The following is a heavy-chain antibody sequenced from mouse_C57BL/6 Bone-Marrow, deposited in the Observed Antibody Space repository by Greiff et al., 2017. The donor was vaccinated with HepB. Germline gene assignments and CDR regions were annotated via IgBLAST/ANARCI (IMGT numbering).Heavy chain of an antibody. CDR3: ARHEDSYPYGNYWYFDV. Sequence: QVQLQQSGAELVKPGASVKLSCKASGYTFTEYTIHWVKQRSGQGLEWIGWFYPGSGSIKYNEKFKDKATLTADKSSSTVYMELSRLTSEDSAVYFCARHEDSYPYGNYWYFDVWGTGTTVTVSS. J-gene: IGHJ1*03. CDR2: FYPGSGSI. CDR1: GYTFTEYT. V-gene: IGHV1-62-2*01. D-gene: IGHD2-1*01.